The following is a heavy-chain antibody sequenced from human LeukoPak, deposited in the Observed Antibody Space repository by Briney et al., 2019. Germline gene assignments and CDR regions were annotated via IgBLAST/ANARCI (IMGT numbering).Heavy chain of an antibody. J-gene: IGHJ4*02. CDR1: GDSIGSGEYF. CDR3: ARQWTEQRLTRPYYFDY. CDR2: VYTSGST. Sequence: SETLSLTCTVAGDSIGSGEYFWSWIRQPAGKGLEWIGRVYTSGSTNYNPALKSRVTISIDTSKNQLSLKMTSVTAADTAVYYCARQWTEQRLTRPYYFDYWGQGTLVTVSS. V-gene: IGHV4-61*02. D-gene: IGHD6-25*01.